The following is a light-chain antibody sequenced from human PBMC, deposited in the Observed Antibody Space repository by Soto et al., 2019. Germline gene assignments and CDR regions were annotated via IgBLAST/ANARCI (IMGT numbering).Light chain of an antibody. CDR2: EVN. CDR1: SNDVGGYNL. J-gene: IGLJ3*02. Sequence: QSALTQPASVSGSPGQSITISCTGTSNDVGGYNLVSWFQQHPGKAPKLMISEVNKRPSGVSNRFSGSKSANTASLTISGLQAEDEAEYYCCSNVGGSSPQWVFGGGTQLTVL. V-gene: IGLV2-23*02. CDR3: CSNVGGSSPQWV.